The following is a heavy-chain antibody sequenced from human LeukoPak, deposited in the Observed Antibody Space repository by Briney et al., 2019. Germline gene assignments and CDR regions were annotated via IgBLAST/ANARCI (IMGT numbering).Heavy chain of an antibody. D-gene: IGHD4-17*01. CDR2: IYSGGST. CDR3: ARDDTRNTVTTPYYYYGMDV. Sequence: GGSLRLSCVGSGFTFSSYTMTWVRQAPGKGLEWVSVIYSGGSTYYADSVKGRFTISRDNSKNTLYLQMNSLRAEDTAVYYCARDDTRNTVTTPYYYYGMDVWGQGTTVTVSS. CDR1: GFTFSSYT. J-gene: IGHJ6*02. V-gene: IGHV3-66*01.